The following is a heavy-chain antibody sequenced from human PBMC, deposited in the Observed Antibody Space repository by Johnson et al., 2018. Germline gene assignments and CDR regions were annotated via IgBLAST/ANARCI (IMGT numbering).Heavy chain of an antibody. D-gene: IGHD6-6*01. CDR1: GYTFTSYD. CDR3: ARDPEYSSSSGRPFDI. J-gene: IGHJ3*02. V-gene: IGHV1-8*01. Sequence: QVQLVQSGAEVKKPGASVKVSCKASGYTFTSYDINWVRQATGQGLEWMGWMNPNSGNTGYAQKFQGRVTMTRNTSISTAYMELSSLRSEDTAVYYCARDPEYSSSSGRPFDIWGQGTMVTVSS. CDR2: MNPNSGNT.